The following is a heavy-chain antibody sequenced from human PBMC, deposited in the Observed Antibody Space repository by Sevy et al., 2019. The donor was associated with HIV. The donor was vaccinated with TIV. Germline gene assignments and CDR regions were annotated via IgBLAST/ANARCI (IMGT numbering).Heavy chain of an antibody. V-gene: IGHV3-21*01. D-gene: IGHD3-10*01. Sequence: LGGSLRLSCAASGFTFSTYTMNWVRQAPGKGLEWVSSISGSSNYIYYADSLKGRFTISRDNAKNSVYLQMNSLRVEDTAVYYCARPYGSGSWEAFDIWGQGTMVTVSS. CDR3: ARPYGSGSWEAFDI. CDR1: GFTFSTYT. CDR2: ISGSSNYI. J-gene: IGHJ3*02.